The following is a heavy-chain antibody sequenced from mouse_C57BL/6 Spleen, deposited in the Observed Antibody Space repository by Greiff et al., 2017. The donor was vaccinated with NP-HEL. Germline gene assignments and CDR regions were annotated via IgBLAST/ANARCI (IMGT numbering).Heavy chain of an antibody. CDR3: ARSYTSAY. J-gene: IGHJ2*01. CDR1: GYTFTDYY. V-gene: IGHV1-26*01. CDR2: INPNNGGT. Sequence: EVQLQQSGPELVKPGASVKISCKASGYTFTDYYMNWVKQSHGKSLEWIGDINPNNGGTSYNQKFKGKATLTVDKSSSTAYMELRSLTSEDSAVYYCARSYTSAYWGQGTTLTVSS. D-gene: IGHD6-1*01.